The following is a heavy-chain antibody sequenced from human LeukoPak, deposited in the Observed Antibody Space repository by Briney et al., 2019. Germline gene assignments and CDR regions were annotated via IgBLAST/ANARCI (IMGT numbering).Heavy chain of an antibody. D-gene: IGHD1-26*01. V-gene: IGHV4-30-4*01. CDR2: NYYSGIT. Sequence: SQTLSLTCTVSGGSISSGDYYWSWIRQPPGKGLEWIGYNYYSGITYYNPSLKSRVTISVDTSRNHFSLKLSSVTAADTAVYYCASLGSGSYGMDVRGQGTTVTVSS. CDR3: ASLGSGSYGMDV. CDR1: GGSISSGDYY. J-gene: IGHJ6*02.